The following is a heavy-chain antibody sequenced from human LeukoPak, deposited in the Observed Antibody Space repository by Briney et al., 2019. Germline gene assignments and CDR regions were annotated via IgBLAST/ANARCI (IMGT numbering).Heavy chain of an antibody. J-gene: IGHJ4*02. D-gene: IGHD6-13*01. Sequence: PSETLSLTCTVSGGSINTYFCTWIRQPPGRGLEWIGNIYYTGSTNYNPSLKGRVTISQSKNHFSLKLNSVTAADTAVYYCATHRGDSSSWFDFASWGQGTLVTVSS. CDR3: ATHRGDSSSWFDFAS. CDR2: IYYTGST. CDR1: GGSINTYF. V-gene: IGHV4-59*08.